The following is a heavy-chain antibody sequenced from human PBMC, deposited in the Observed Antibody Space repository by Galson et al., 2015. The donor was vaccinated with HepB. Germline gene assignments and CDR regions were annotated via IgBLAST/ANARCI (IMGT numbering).Heavy chain of an antibody. D-gene: IGHD3-22*01. CDR2: INPLGGST. CDR3: AVVVFGYFDY. J-gene: IGHJ4*02. V-gene: IGHV1-46*03. Sequence: SVKVSCKASGYTFTNYYVSWVRQAPGQGLEWTGLINPLGGSTVYADQFQDRVTMTSDTSTDTAYLELNRLRLDDTAIYYCAVVVFGYFDYWGQGTLVTVSS. CDR1: GYTFTNYY.